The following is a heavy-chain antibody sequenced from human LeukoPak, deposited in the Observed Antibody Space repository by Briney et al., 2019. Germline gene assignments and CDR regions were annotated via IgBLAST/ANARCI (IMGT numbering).Heavy chain of an antibody. CDR3: ARDQGLWFGESSTGSFDY. Sequence: PGGSLRLSCAASGFTFSDYYMSWIRQAAGKGLDWVSYISSSGSTIYYADSVKDRFTISRDNAKNSLYLQMNSLRAEATDVYYCARDQGLWFGESSTGSFDYWGQGTLVTVSS. CDR1: GFTFSDYY. V-gene: IGHV3-11*01. J-gene: IGHJ4*02. D-gene: IGHD3-10*01. CDR2: ISSSGSTI.